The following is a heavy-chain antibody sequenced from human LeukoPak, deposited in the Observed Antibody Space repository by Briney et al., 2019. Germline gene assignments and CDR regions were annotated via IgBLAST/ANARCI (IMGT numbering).Heavy chain of an antibody. CDR3: AREYGGLDY. V-gene: IGHV3-20*04. J-gene: IGHJ4*02. D-gene: IGHD4-23*01. CDR2: LIWNGGST. Sequence: GGSLRLSCAASGFTFDDYGMSWVRQAPGKGLEWVFGLIWNGGSTGYEDSVKGRFTSTRDNAKNSLYLQMNSLRAEDTALYYCAREYGGLDYWGQGTLVTVSS. CDR1: GFTFDDYG.